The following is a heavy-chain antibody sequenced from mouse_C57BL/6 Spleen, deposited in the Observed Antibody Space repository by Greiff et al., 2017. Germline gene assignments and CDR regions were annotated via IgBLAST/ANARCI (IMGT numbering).Heavy chain of an antibody. Sequence: QVQLQQSGAELVRPGTSVKVSCKASGYAFTNYLIEWVKQRPGQGLEWIGVINPGSGGTNYNEKFKGKATLTADKSSSTAYMQLSSLTSEDSAVYYCARGIYDGYRYAMDYWGQGTSVTVSS. D-gene: IGHD2-3*01. V-gene: IGHV1-54*01. CDR3: ARGIYDGYRYAMDY. J-gene: IGHJ4*01. CDR2: INPGSGGT. CDR1: GYAFTNYL.